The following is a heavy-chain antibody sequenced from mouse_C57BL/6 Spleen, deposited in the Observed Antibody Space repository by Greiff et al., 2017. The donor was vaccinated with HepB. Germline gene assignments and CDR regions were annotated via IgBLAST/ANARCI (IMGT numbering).Heavy chain of an antibody. CDR3: ARRRGYSNYLDY. Sequence: VKLQQPGAELVRPGSSVKLSCKASGYTFTSYWMDWVKQRPGQGLEWIGNIYPSDSETHYNQKFKDKATLTVDKSSSTAYMQLSSLTSEDSAVYYCARRRGYSNYLDYWGQGTTLTVSS. V-gene: IGHV1-61*01. CDR1: GYTFTSYW. J-gene: IGHJ2*01. D-gene: IGHD2-5*01. CDR2: IYPSDSET.